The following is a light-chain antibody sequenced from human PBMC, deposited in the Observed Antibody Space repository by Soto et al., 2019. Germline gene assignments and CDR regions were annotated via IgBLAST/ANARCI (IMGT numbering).Light chain of an antibody. J-gene: IGLJ2*01. CDR2: LNNDGSH. V-gene: IGLV4-69*01. CDR1: SGHSTYA. Sequence: QPVLTQSPSASASLGASVKLTCTLSSGHSTYAIAWHQQQPEKGPRYLMKLNNDGSHEKGDGIPDRFSVSSSGAERYLTISSLQSDDEADYYCQTWGTGIQLFGGGTQLTVL. CDR3: QTWGTGIQL.